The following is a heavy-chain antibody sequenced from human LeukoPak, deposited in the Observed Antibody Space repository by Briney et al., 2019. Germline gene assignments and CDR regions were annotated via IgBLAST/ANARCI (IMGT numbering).Heavy chain of an antibody. V-gene: IGHV5-51*01. CDR1: GYSFTSYW. CDR3: ARLANDAFDI. J-gene: IGHJ3*02. Sequence: GESPKISCKGSGYSFTSYWIGWVRQLPGKGLEWMGIIYHGDSDTRYSLSFQGQVTISADKSINTAYLQWSSLKDSDTAMYYCARLANDAFDIWGQGTMVTVSS. CDR2: IYHGDSDT.